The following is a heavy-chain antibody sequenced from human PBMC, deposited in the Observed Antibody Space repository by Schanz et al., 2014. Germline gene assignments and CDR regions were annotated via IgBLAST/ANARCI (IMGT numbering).Heavy chain of an antibody. J-gene: IGHJ4*02. CDR1: GFNFSTYA. D-gene: IGHD3-10*01. CDR3: ARWFLIRGVILDS. CDR2: INTGGDST. V-gene: IGHV3-23*01. Sequence: EVHLLESGGGLVPPGGSLRLSCAASGFNFSTYAMAWVRQAPGKGLEWVSSINTGGDSTYYADSVKGRFTISRDNSRDTVYLQMNSLRADDTAMYYCARWFLIRGVILDSWGQGTLVTVSS.